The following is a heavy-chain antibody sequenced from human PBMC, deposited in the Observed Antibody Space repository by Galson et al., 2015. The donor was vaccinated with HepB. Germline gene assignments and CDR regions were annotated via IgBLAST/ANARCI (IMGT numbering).Heavy chain of an antibody. CDR3: ARLILPRDEDIVVVPAAFPDY. CDR2: IYPGDSDT. V-gene: IGHV5-51*03. CDR1: GYSFTSYW. Sequence: QSGAEVKKPGESLKISCKGSGYSFTSYWIGWVRQMPGKGLEWMGIIYPGDSDTRYSPSFQGQVTISADKSISTAYLQWSSLKASDTAMYYCARLILPRDEDIVVVPAAFPDYWGQGTLVTVSS. D-gene: IGHD2-2*01. J-gene: IGHJ4*02.